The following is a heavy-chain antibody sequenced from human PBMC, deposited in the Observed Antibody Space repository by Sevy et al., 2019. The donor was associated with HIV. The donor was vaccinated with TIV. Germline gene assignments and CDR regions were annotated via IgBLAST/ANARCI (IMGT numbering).Heavy chain of an antibody. CDR2: MWYDGNNK. V-gene: IGHV3-33*01. D-gene: IGHD2-2*02. CDR1: GFTFTNFG. Sequence: GGSLRLSCTASGFTFTNFGVHWVRQAPGKGLEWVALMWYDGNNKYYADSVRGRFTISRDNAKNSLYLQMNSLRAEDTAVYYCARAKGYCSSTSCYTPRNYYYYYGMDVWGQGTTVTVSS. J-gene: IGHJ6*02. CDR3: ARAKGYCSSTSCYTPRNYYYYYGMDV.